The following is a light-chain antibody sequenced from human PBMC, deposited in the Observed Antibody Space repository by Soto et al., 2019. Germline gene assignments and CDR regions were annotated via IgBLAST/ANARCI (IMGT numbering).Light chain of an antibody. CDR1: QDIRGD. V-gene: IGKV1-6*01. Sequence: AIQMTQSPSSLSASVGDRVTITCRASQDIRGDLGWYQQKPGKAPNILIYGASSLQFGVPSRFSGSGSGTDFTLTISSLQPEDFATYYYLQDYIYPYTFGQGIKLEIK. CDR3: LQDYIYPYT. J-gene: IGKJ2*01. CDR2: GAS.